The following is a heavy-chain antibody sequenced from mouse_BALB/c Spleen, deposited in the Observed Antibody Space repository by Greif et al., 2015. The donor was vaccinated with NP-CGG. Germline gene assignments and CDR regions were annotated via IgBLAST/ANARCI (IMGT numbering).Heavy chain of an antibody. J-gene: IGHJ3*01. V-gene: IGHV5-4*02. CDR3: ARGGWDLAWFAY. D-gene: IGHD4-1*01. CDR2: ISDGGSYT. Sequence: EVQVVESGGGLVKPGGSLKLSCAASGFTFSDYYMYWVRQTPEKRLEWVATISDGGSYTYYPDSVKGRFTISRDNAKNNLYLQMSSLKSEDTAMYYCARGGWDLAWFAYWGQGTLVTVSA. CDR1: GFTFSDYY.